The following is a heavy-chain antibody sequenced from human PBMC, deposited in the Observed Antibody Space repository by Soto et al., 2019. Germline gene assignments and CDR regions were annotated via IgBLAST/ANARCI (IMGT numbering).Heavy chain of an antibody. D-gene: IGHD3-9*01. V-gene: IGHV4-30-4*01. CDR2: IYYSGST. J-gene: IGHJ3*02. CDR3: ARVGYDTLTGYYSDAFDI. CDR1: GGSISSGDYY. Sequence: SETLSLTCTVSGGSISSGDYYWSWIRQPPGKGLEWIGYIYYSGSTYYNPSLKSRVTISVDTSKNQFSLKLSSVTAADTAVYYCARVGYDTLTGYYSDAFDIWGQGTMVTVSS.